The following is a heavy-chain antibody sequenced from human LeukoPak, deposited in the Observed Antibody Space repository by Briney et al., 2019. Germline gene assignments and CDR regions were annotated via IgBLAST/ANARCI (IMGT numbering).Heavy chain of an antibody. V-gene: IGHV1-69*01. CDR3: ARDSSGYYRYYYMDV. Sequence: ASVKVSCKASGGTFSSYAISWVRQAPGQGLEWMGGIIPIFGTANYAQKFQGRVTITADESTSTAYMELSSLRSEDTAVYYCARDSSGYYRYYYMDVWGKGTTVTVSS. D-gene: IGHD3-22*01. CDR1: GGTFSSYA. CDR2: IIPIFGTA. J-gene: IGHJ6*03.